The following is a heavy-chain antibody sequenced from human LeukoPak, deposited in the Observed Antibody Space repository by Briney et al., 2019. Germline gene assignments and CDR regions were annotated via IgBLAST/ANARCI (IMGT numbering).Heavy chain of an antibody. V-gene: IGHV3-64D*09. J-gene: IGHJ6*02. CDR2: ISDSGGST. D-gene: IGHD2-15*01. CDR3: VRGYSFGPYGMDV. CDR1: GFPFSSYA. Sequence: PGVSLRLSCSASGFPFSSYAMHWVCQAPGKGLEYVSAISDSGGSTYYADSVKGRFTISRDNSKNTLYLQMSSLRAEDTAVYFCVRGYSFGPYGMDVWGQGTTVTVSS.